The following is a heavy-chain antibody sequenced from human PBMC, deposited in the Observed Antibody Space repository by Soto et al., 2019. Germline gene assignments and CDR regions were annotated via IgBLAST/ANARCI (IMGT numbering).Heavy chain of an antibody. CDR1: GYTLTELS. CDR2: FDPEDGET. D-gene: IGHD3-22*01. V-gene: IGHV1-24*01. J-gene: IGHJ3*01. Sequence: ASVKVSCKVSGYTLTELSMHWVRQAPGKRLEWMGGFDPEDGETIYAQKFQGRVTMTEDTSTDTAYMELSRLRVEDTAVYYCARGDYYDSSGPFSDAFEFWGQGTMVTVSS. CDR3: ARGDYYDSSGPFSDAFEF.